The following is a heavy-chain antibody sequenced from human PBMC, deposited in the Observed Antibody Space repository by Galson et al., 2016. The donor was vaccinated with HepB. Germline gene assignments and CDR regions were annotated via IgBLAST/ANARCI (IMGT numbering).Heavy chain of an antibody. J-gene: IGHJ2*01. CDR2: IYSCGNT. D-gene: IGHD3-3*01. CDR1: GFTVRGSY. CDR3: ARDYEFWGYFDL. Sequence: SLRLSCAASGFTVRGSYMSWVRQAPGKGLEWVSAIYSCGNTYYADSVKGRFTISRDNSKNTQYLQMNSLRAEDTAVYYCARDYEFWGYFDLWGRGTLVTVSS. V-gene: IGHV3-53*01.